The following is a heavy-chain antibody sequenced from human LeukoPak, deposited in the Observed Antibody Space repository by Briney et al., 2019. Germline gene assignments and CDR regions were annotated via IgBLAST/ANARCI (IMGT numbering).Heavy chain of an antibody. D-gene: IGHD2-2*01. Sequence: GGSLRLSCAACGFTFSNCAMSWVRQAPGRGLGWVSVISYSGGSTYYADSVRGRFTISRDTSKNTLYLQMTSLRAEDTAVYFCAKIRECSTTSCYRTYGMDVWGQGTTVTVSS. V-gene: IGHV3-23*01. CDR2: ISYSGGST. J-gene: IGHJ6*02. CDR3: AKIRECSTTSCYRTYGMDV. CDR1: GFTFSNCA.